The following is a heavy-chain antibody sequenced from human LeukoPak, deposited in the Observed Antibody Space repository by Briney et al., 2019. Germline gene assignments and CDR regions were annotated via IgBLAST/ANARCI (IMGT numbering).Heavy chain of an antibody. J-gene: IGHJ6*03. CDR3: ARTRGGRDSSGWYYYYYMDV. CDR2: IYDSGST. V-gene: IGHV4-39*07. CDR1: GGSISSSSYY. D-gene: IGHD6-19*01. Sequence: SETLSLTCTVSGGSISSSSYYWGWIRQPPGKGLEWIGSIYDSGSTYYNPSLKSRVTISVDTSKNQFSLKLSSVTAADTAVYYCARTRGGRDSSGWYYYYYMDVWGKGTTVTVSS.